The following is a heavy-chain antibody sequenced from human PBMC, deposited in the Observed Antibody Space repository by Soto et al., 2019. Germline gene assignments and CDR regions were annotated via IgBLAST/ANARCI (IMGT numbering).Heavy chain of an antibody. Sequence: GGSLRLSCAASGFTFSSYAMSWVRQAPGKGLEWVSAISGSGGSTYYADSVKGRFTISRDNSKNTLYLQMNSRRAEDTAVYYCAKDSQAGTTDYYYCYGMGVWGQGTTVTVSS. J-gene: IGHJ6*02. D-gene: IGHD1-1*01. CDR3: AKDSQAGTTDYYYCYGMGV. CDR2: ISGSGGST. V-gene: IGHV3-23*01. CDR1: GFTFSSYA.